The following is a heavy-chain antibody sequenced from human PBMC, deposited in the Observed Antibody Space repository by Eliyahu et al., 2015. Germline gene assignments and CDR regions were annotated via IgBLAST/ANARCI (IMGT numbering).Heavy chain of an antibody. CDR2: INXSGGT. J-gene: IGHJ3*02. V-gene: IGHV4-34*01. CDR1: GGSLSGYY. CDR3: ARVYVNAAVGHDAFDI. D-gene: IGHD6-13*01. Sequence: QVQLQQWGAGLVKPSETLXXXCGVSGGSLSGYYWTWIRQSSGKGLEWXGEINXSGGTNYNPSLKSRVTISVDTSKTQXSLKMTSVTAADTAVYYCARVYVNAAVGHDAFDIWGQGTVVTVSS.